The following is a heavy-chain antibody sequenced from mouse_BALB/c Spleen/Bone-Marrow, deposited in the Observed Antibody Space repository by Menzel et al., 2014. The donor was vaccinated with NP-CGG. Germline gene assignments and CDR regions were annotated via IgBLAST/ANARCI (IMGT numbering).Heavy chain of an antibody. J-gene: IGHJ4*01. D-gene: IGHD2-2*01. CDR3: ARGLYYGFEGYAMDY. CDR1: GFTFNNYA. V-gene: IGHV5-6-5*01. CDR2: ISSGGDT. Sequence: EVMLVESGGGLVKPGGSLKLSCAASGFTFNNYAMSWVRQTPDKRLEWVASISSGGDTFYSDTVKGRFTTSGDSARNILYLQMSSLRSEDTALYYCARGLYYGFEGYAMDYWGQGTSVTVSS.